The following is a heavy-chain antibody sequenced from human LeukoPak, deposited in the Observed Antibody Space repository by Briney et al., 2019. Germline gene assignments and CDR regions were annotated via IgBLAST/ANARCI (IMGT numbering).Heavy chain of an antibody. J-gene: IGHJ4*02. D-gene: IGHD1-14*01. CDR3: TLYNY. CDR2: INAGNGDT. V-gene: IGHV1-3*03. CDR1: GYTFSNHD. Sequence: ASVKVSCKASGYTFSNHDIHWVRQAPGQRLEWMGWINAGNGDTKYSQEFQGRVTITRDTSATTAYIELSSLRSEDMAVYYCTLYNYWGQGTLVTVSS.